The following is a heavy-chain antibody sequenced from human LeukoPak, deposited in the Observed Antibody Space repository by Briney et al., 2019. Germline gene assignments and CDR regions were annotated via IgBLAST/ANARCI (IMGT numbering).Heavy chain of an antibody. Sequence: SVKVSCXASGGTFSSYAISWVRQAPGQGLEWMGGIIPIFGTANYAQKFQARVTITADESTSTAYMELSSLRSEDTAVYYCARESYDYYDSSGYYTNDAFDIWGPGTMVTVSS. CDR3: ARESYDYYDSSGYYTNDAFDI. D-gene: IGHD3-22*01. CDR1: GGTFSSYA. V-gene: IGHV1-69*13. J-gene: IGHJ3*02. CDR2: IIPIFGTA.